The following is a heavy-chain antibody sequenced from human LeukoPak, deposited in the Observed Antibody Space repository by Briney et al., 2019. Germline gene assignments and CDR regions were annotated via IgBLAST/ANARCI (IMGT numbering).Heavy chain of an antibody. CDR2: MSSSSSTI. D-gene: IGHD1-26*01. CDR1: GFTFSSYS. Sequence: GGSLRLSCAASGFTFSSYSMNWVRQAPGKGLEWVSYMSSSSSTIYYADSVKGRLTISRDNAKNSLYLQMNSLRAEDTAVYYCARDLSGSYTPYYFDYWGQGTLVTVSS. V-gene: IGHV3-48*01. J-gene: IGHJ4*02. CDR3: ARDLSGSYTPYYFDY.